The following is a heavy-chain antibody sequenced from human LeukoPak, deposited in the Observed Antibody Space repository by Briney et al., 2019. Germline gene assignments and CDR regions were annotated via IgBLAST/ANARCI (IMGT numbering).Heavy chain of an antibody. CDR2: ITMSGSVI. Sequence: GGSLRLSCAASGFKFRDYYMSWIRQAPGKGLGWISYITMSGSVIQYSSSVEGRFTTSRDNARNSLYLQMNSLRADDTAVYYCARGGWSRGWFDPWGQGTLVTVSS. CDR1: GFKFRDYY. V-gene: IGHV3-11*01. J-gene: IGHJ5*02. CDR3: ARGGWSRGWFDP. D-gene: IGHD6-19*01.